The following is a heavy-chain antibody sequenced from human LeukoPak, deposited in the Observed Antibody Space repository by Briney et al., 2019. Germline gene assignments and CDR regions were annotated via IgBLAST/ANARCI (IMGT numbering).Heavy chain of an antibody. CDR2: IKEDGSEK. J-gene: IGHJ4*02. V-gene: IGHV3-7*01. CDR1: GFTSSRNW. CDR3: ATRDCTSASCYFDY. D-gene: IGHD2-2*01. Sequence: PGGSLRLSCAASGFTSSRNWMSWVRQPPGKGLEWVANIKEDGSEKYYVDSVKGRFTISRDNAKNSLYLQMNSLRAEDTAVYYCATRDCTSASCYFDYWGQGTLVTVSS.